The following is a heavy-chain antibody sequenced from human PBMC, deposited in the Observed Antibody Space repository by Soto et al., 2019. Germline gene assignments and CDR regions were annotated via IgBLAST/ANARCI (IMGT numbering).Heavy chain of an antibody. CDR1: GYTFTSYG. Sequence: GASVKVSCKASGYTFTSYGISWVRQAPGQGLEWMGWISAYNGNTNYAQKLQGRVTMTTDTSTSTAYMELRSLRSDDTAVYYCARDSGIAAAGTTDNWFDPWGQGTLVTVSS. CDR2: ISAYNGNT. D-gene: IGHD6-13*01. CDR3: ARDSGIAAAGTTDNWFDP. V-gene: IGHV1-18*04. J-gene: IGHJ5*02.